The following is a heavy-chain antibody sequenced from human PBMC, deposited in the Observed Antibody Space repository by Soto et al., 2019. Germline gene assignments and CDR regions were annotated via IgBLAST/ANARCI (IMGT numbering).Heavy chain of an antibody. V-gene: IGHV3-74*01. CDR3: ARDGHSGSYCY. CDR2: ISSDGSST. J-gene: IGHJ4*02. Sequence: PGGSLRLSCAASGFPVSSSWMHWVRQPPGKGLVWVSRISSDGSSTTYADSVKGRFTISRDNAKNTLYLQMNSLRAEDTAVYYCARDGHSGSYCYWGQGTLVTVSS. CDR1: GFPVSSSW. D-gene: IGHD1-26*01.